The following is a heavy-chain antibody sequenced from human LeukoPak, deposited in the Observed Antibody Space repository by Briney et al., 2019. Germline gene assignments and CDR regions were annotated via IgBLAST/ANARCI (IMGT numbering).Heavy chain of an antibody. J-gene: IGHJ6*02. CDR2: IWYDGSKK. CDR1: GFTFNKYA. V-gene: IGHV3-33*08. Sequence: PGGSLRLSCAASGFTFNKYAMHWVRRAPGKGREWVAIIWYDGSKKYYGDSVEGRFTISRDNSKKTVYLQMSRLRADDTAVYSCARSAAMAYYYYSGLDVWGQGTTVAVS. D-gene: IGHD5-18*01. CDR3: ARSAAMAYYYYSGLDV.